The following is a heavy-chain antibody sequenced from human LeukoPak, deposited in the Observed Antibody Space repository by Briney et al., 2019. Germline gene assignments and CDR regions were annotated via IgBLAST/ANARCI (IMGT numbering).Heavy chain of an antibody. CDR3: ARHLSGDDI. V-gene: IGHV3-53*01. CDR2: IYSGGST. Sequence: GGSLRLSGEAPGFFAVSTYMSWFRKAPGKGLGWVSIIYSGGSTYYADSVKGRFTISRDNSKNTLYLQMNSLRAEDTAVYYCARHLSGDDIWGQGTMVTVSS. CDR1: GFFAVSTY. J-gene: IGHJ3*02. D-gene: IGHD4-17*01.